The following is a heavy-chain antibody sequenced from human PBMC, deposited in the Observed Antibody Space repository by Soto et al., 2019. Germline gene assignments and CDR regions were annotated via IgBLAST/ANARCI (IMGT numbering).Heavy chain of an antibody. CDR3: ARHRSMWKGLSHFDY. CDR1: GGSISSSSYY. Sequence: QLQLQESGPGLVKTSATLSLTCTVSGGSISSSSYYWGWIRQPPGKGLEWIGSIYYSGSTYYNPSLKSRVTISVDTSKNQSSLKLSSVTAADTAVYYCARHRSMWKGLSHFDYWGQGTLVTVSS. J-gene: IGHJ4*02. CDR2: IYYSGST. V-gene: IGHV4-39*01. D-gene: IGHD1-1*01.